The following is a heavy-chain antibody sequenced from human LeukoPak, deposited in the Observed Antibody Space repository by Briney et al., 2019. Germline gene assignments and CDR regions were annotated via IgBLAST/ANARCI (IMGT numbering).Heavy chain of an antibody. Sequence: GGSLRLSCAASGFTFSSYWMSWVRQAPGKGLEWVANIKRDGSGKYYVDSVKGRFTISRDNAKNSLYLQMSSLRAEDTAVYYCTRVEETATTAAIIRKYSYYYYYMDVWGKGNTVTVSS. CDR1: GFTFSSYW. D-gene: IGHD4-11*01. J-gene: IGHJ6*03. V-gene: IGHV3-7*01. CDR2: IKRDGSGK. CDR3: TRVEETATTAAIIRKYSYYYYYMDV.